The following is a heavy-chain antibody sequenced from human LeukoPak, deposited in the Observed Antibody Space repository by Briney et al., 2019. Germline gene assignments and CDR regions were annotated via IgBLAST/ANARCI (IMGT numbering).Heavy chain of an antibody. J-gene: IGHJ4*02. Sequence: PSETLSLTCAVYGGSFSGYYWSWIRQPPGKGLEWIGEINHSGSTNYNLSLKSRVTISVDTSKNQFSLKLSSVTAADTAVYYCAFGGCTNGVCYRSGYWGQGTLVTVSS. D-gene: IGHD2-8*01. CDR2: INHSGST. CDR1: GGSFSGYY. CDR3: AFGGCTNGVCYRSGY. V-gene: IGHV4-34*01.